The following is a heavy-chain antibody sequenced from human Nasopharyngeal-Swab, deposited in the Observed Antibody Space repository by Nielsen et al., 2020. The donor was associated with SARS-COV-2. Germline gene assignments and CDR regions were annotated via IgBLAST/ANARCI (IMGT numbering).Heavy chain of an antibody. CDR1: GFTFSSYW. J-gene: IGHJ4*02. V-gene: IGHV3-66*01. CDR2: IYSGGST. Sequence: GESLKISCAASGFTFSSYWMSWVRQAPGKGLEWVSVIYSGGSTYYADSVKGRFTISRDNSKNTLYLQMNSLRAEDTAVYYCATGGYWGQGTLVTVSS. CDR3: ATGGY.